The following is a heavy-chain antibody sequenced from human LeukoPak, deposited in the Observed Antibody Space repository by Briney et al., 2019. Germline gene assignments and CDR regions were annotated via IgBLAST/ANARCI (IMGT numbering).Heavy chain of an antibody. Sequence: GGSLRLSCAVSGITLSNYGMSWVRQAPGKGLEWVAGISDSGGSTSYADSVKGRFTISRDNPKNTLFLQMNSLRVEDTAVYYCARNIVATVHLGWFDPWGQGTLVTVSS. D-gene: IGHD5-12*01. CDR1: GITLSNYG. CDR3: ARNIVATVHLGWFDP. V-gene: IGHV3-23*01. CDR2: ISDSGGST. J-gene: IGHJ5*02.